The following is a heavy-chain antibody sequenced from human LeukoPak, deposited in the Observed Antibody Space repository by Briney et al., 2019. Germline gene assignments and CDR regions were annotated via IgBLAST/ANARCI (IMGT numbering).Heavy chain of an antibody. V-gene: IGHV3-64*01. J-gene: IGHJ5*02. D-gene: IGHD2-2*01. CDR2: ISVSGGST. CDR1: GFTFSSYG. CDR3: ARSVGGYCNSTTCYGNWFDP. Sequence: GGSLRLSCAASGFTFSSYGMRWVRQAPGKGLEYVSAISVSGGSTYYANSVKGRFTISRDNSKNTLYLQMGSLRAEDMAVYYCARSVGGYCNSTTCYGNWFDPWGQGTLVTVSS.